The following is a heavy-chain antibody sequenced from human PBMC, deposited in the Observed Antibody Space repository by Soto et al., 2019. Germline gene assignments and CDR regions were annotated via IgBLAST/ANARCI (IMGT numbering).Heavy chain of an antibody. Sequence: QVQLVQSGGEVKKPGASVTVSCKASGYTFINYHITWVRQAPGQGLEWMAWINTYNGMTDYAQRFQGRVTMTRDTSSSTACMELRNLGADPTGVYFCAKSPRGEMATDWGQGTLVTVSS. CDR2: INTYNGMT. V-gene: IGHV1-18*01. J-gene: IGHJ1*01. D-gene: IGHD5-12*01. CDR1: GYTFINYH. CDR3: AKSPRGEMATD.